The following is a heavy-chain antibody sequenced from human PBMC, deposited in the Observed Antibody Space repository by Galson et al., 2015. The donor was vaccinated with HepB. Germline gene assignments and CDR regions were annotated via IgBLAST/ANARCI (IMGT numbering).Heavy chain of an antibody. CDR3: ARSETRTWHNIDY. CDR2: ITHDGGIT. D-gene: IGHD1/OR15-1a*01. Sequence: SLRLSCATSGFTLSRYTMHWVRQAPGQGMEWVAGITHDGGITHHADSVKGLVTITRDNSKNTRYLQMNSLRTEDAAVLYCARSETRTWHNIDYWGQGTLVTVSS. CDR1: GFTLSRYT. V-gene: IGHV3-30*04. J-gene: IGHJ4*01.